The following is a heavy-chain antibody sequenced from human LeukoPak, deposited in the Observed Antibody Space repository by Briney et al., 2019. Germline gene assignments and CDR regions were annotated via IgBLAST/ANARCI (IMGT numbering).Heavy chain of an antibody. CDR2: IYYSGST. CDR1: GGSISSGVYY. J-gene: IGHJ4*02. D-gene: IGHD3-22*01. V-gene: IGHV4-30-4*01. Sequence: SETLSLTCTVSGGSISSGVYYWSWVRQPPGKGLEWIGYIYYSGSTYYNPSLKSRVSISVDTSKNQFSLKLSSVTAADTAVYYCARRPYYYDSSGPYYFDYWGQGTLVTVSS. CDR3: ARRPYYYDSSGPYYFDY.